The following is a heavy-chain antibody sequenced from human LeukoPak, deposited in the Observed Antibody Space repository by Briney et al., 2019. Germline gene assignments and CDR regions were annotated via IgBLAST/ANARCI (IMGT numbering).Heavy chain of an antibody. CDR1: GGSVSSGSYY. J-gene: IGHJ1*01. D-gene: IGHD1-1*01. CDR2: IYYSGST. Sequence: SETLSLTCTVSGGSVSSGSYYWSWIRQPPGKGLEWIGYIYYSGSTNYNPSLKSRVTISVDTSRNQFSLKLSSVTAADTAVYYCARAPGRSPTRNFQHWGQGTLVTVSS. V-gene: IGHV4-61*01. CDR3: ARAPGRSPTRNFQH.